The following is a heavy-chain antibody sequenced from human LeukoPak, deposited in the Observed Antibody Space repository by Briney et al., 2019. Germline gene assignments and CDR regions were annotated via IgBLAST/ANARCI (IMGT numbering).Heavy chain of an antibody. CDR2: ISTYNGNT. D-gene: IGHD3-16*02. CDR1: GYIFTNYA. J-gene: IGHJ4*02. Sequence: GASVKVSCQASGYIFTNYAISWVRQAPGQGLEWMGWISTYNGNTKNAQKLQGRLTMTTDTSTSTAYMELRTLRSDDTAVYYCARADTVRLGELSHFDYWGQGTLVTVSS. V-gene: IGHV1-18*01. CDR3: ARADTVRLGELSHFDY.